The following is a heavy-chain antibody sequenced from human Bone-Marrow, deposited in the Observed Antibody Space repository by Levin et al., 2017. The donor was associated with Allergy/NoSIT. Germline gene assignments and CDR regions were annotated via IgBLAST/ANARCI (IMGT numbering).Heavy chain of an antibody. CDR2: IWYDGSNK. V-gene: IGHV3-33*01. D-gene: IGHD3-9*01. CDR3: ARERPRYFDWLPPHGMDV. Sequence: GGSLRLSCAASGFTFSSYGMHWVRQAPGKGLEWVAVIWYDGSNKYYADSVKGRFTISRDNSKNTLYLQMNSLRAEDTAVYYCARERPRYFDWLPPHGMDVWGQGTTVTVSS. J-gene: IGHJ6*02. CDR1: GFTFSSYG.